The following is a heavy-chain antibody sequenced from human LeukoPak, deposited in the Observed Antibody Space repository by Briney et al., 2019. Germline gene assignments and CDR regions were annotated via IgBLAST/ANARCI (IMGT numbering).Heavy chain of an antibody. CDR1: GFTFSSYS. D-gene: IGHD1-26*01. Sequence: PGGSLRLSCAASGFTFSSYSMNWVRQAPGKGLEWVSYISSSSSTIYYADSVKGRFTISRDNAKNTLYLQMNSLRAEDTAVYYCARAQTAAGGSYRGSFDYWGQGTLVTVSS. CDR3: ARAQTAAGGSYRGSFDY. J-gene: IGHJ4*02. CDR2: ISSSSSTI. V-gene: IGHV3-48*04.